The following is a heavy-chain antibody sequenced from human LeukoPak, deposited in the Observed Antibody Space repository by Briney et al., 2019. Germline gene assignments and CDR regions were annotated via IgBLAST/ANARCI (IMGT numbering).Heavy chain of an antibody. D-gene: IGHD3-10*01. CDR2: ISSSGSTI. CDR1: GFTFSSYE. CDR3: ARAYYYGSGSYDY. V-gene: IGHV3-48*03. Sequence: GGSLRLSCAASGFTFSSYEMNWVRQAPGKGLEWVSYISSSGSTIYYADSVKGRFTISRDNAKNSLYLQMNSLRAEDTAVYYCARAYYYGSGSYDYWGQGTLVTVSS. J-gene: IGHJ4*02.